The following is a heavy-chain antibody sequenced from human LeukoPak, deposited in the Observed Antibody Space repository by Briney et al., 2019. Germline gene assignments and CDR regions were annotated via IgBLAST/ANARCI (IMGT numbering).Heavy chain of an antibody. J-gene: IGHJ6*03. CDR1: GYSISTGYY. Sequence: SETLSLTCTVSGYSISTGYYWGWIRQPPGKGLEWIGSMYHSGSTYYNPSLKSRVTISVDTSKNQFSLKLSSVTAADTAVYYCARAGLRSYYYYMDVWGKGTTVTVSS. D-gene: IGHD2-8*02. CDR2: MYHSGST. V-gene: IGHV4-38-2*02. CDR3: ARAGLRSYYYYMDV.